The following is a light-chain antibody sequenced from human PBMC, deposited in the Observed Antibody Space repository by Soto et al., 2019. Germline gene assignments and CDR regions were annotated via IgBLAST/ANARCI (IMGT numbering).Light chain of an antibody. Sequence: EIVLTQSPGTLSLSPGERATLSCRASQSVSSTYLAWYQQKPGQAPRLLMYSTSTRATGIPDRFSGSGSGTDFNPTIRSLEPEDFAVYYCQQYDKSPLTFGGGTKVEIK. V-gene: IGKV3-20*01. CDR1: QSVSSTY. CDR3: QQYDKSPLT. J-gene: IGKJ4*01. CDR2: STS.